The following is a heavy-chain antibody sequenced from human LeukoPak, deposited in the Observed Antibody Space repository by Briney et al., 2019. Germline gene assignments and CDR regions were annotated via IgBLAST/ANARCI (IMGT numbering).Heavy chain of an antibody. J-gene: IGHJ4*02. D-gene: IGHD6-6*01. CDR2: ITSSSSYI. CDR3: ARSYSSSRGTFDY. Sequence: GGSLRLSCAASGFTFSSYSMNWVRQAPGKGLEWVSSITSSSSYIYYADSVKGRFTISRDNAKNSLYLQMNSLRAEDTAVYYCARSYSSSRGTFDYWGQGTLVTVPS. V-gene: IGHV3-21*01. CDR1: GFTFSSYS.